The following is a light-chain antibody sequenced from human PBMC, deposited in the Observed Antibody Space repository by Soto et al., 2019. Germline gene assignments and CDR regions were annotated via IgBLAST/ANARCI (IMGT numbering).Light chain of an antibody. CDR2: GAS. CDR1: QSVSSSY. CDR3: QQYGSSPLT. J-gene: IGKJ4*01. Sequence: EIVVTQSPGTLSLSPGERATLSCRASQSVSSSYLAWYQQKPGQAPRLLIYGASSRATGIPDRFSASGSGTDFTLTISRLEPEDLAVYYCQQYGSSPLTFGGGTKVEIK. V-gene: IGKV3-20*01.